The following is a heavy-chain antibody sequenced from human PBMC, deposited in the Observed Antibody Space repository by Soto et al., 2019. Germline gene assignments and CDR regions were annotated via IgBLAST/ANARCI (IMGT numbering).Heavy chain of an antibody. J-gene: IGHJ4*01. CDR2: ISLSGDST. Sequence: ASVKVSCKASAYTLINYYIHWVRQAPGQGLEWMGIISLSGDSTTYAQKFQGRVTVTRDTSTSTVYMELSGLRSDDTAVYYCVTAHPYTHHKPGFDYWGHGTLGTASS. V-gene: IGHV1-46*01. CDR1: AYTLINYY. CDR3: VTAHPYTHHKPGFDY. D-gene: IGHD3-16*01.